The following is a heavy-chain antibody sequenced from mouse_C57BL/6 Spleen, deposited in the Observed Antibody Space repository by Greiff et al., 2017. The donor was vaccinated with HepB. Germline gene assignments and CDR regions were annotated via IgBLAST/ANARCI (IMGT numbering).Heavy chain of an antibody. Sequence: EVHLVESGGGLVQPKGSLKLSCAASGFSFNTYAMNWVRQAPGKGLEWVARIRSKSNNYATYYADSVKDRFTISRDDSESMLYLQMNNLKTEDTAMYYCVRHFIGYRYFDVWGTGTTVTVSS. J-gene: IGHJ1*03. CDR1: GFSFNTYA. D-gene: IGHD1-1*01. V-gene: IGHV10-1*01. CDR2: IRSKSNNYAT. CDR3: VRHFIGYRYFDV.